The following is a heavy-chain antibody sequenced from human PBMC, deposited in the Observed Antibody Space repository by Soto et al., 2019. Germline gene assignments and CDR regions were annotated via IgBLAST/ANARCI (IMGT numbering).Heavy chain of an antibody. D-gene: IGHD4-17*01. CDR3: ARVGRTRATVTTDAFDV. CDR2: IYASGNT. V-gene: IGHV4-4*07. CDR1: GGSISGYY. Sequence: QVQLQESGPGLVKPSETLSLTCTVSGGSISGYYWSWIRQPAGKRLEWIGRIYASGNTNKNPSLKSRVTMSVDTSKNQFSLRLNSVPAADTAVYYCARVGRTRATVTTDAFDVWGQGTKVTVSS. J-gene: IGHJ3*01.